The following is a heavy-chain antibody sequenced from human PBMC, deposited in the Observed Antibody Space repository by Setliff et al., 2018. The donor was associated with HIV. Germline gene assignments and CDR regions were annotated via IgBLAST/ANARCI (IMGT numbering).Heavy chain of an antibody. Sequence: SETLSLTCGVYGGSFSYDYWSWIRQPPGEELEWIGEINHSGTTNYNPALKSRFAISIDTSKNQFSLKLTSVTDADTAVYYCARERRLHGIQPPYWYFDLWSRGTLVTVSS. CDR3: ARERRLHGIQPPYWYFDL. J-gene: IGHJ2*01. CDR2: INHSGTT. CDR1: GGSFSYDY. D-gene: IGHD1-1*01. V-gene: IGHV4-34*01.